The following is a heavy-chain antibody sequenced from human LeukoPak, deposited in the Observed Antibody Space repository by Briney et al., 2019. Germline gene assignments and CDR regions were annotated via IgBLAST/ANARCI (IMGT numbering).Heavy chain of an antibody. D-gene: IGHD3-10*01. V-gene: IGHV4-34*01. J-gene: IGHJ4*02. CDR1: GGSFSGYY. CDR2: INHSGST. CDR3: ARLNYYGSGSYPYFARPFDY. Sequence: SPSETLSLTCAVYGGSFSGYYWSWIRQPPGKGLEWIGEINHSGSTNYNPSLKSRVTISVDTSKNQFSLKLSSVTAADTAVYYCARLNYYGSGSYPYFARPFDYWGQGTLVTVSS.